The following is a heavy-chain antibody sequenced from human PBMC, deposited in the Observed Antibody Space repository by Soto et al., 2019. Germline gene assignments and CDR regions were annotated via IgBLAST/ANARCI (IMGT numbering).Heavy chain of an antibody. V-gene: IGHV1-46*03. Sequence: QVQLVQSGAEVKKPGASVKVSCKASGYTFTSYYMHWVRQAPGQGLEWMGIINPSGGSTSYAQQFHGRATMTRDTSTSTVYMELSSLRSEDTAVYYCATTPFYGSGSHDYWGQGTLVTVSS. J-gene: IGHJ4*02. CDR2: INPSGGST. D-gene: IGHD3-10*01. CDR1: GYTFTSYY. CDR3: ATTPFYGSGSHDY.